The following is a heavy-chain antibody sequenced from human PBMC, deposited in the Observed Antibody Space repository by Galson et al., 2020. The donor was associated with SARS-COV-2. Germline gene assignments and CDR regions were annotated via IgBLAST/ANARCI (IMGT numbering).Heavy chain of an antibody. CDR2: ISYDGSNK. J-gene: IGHJ4*02. V-gene: IGHV3-30*18. Sequence: GESLKISCAASGFTFSSYGMHWVRQAPGKGLEWVAVISYDGSNKYYADSVKGRFTISRDNSKNTLYLQMNSLRAEDTAVYYCAKDSTIVVVVAATPDYWGQGTLVTVSS. CDR1: GFTFSSYG. CDR3: AKDSTIVVVVAATPDY. D-gene: IGHD2-15*01.